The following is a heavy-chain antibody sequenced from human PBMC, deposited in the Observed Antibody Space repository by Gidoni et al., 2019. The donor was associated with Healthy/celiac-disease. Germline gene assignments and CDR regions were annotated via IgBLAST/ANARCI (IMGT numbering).Heavy chain of an antibody. D-gene: IGHD1-26*01. V-gene: IGHV1-46*01. CDR2: INPSGGST. CDR3: ARDRGNRADAFDI. J-gene: IGHJ3*02. Sequence: QVQLVQSGAEVKKPGASVKVSCKASGYTFTSYYMHWVRQAPGQGLEWMGIINPSGGSTSYAQKCQGRVTMTRDTSTSTVYMELSSLRSEDTAVYYCARDRGNRADAFDIWGQGTMVTVSS. CDR1: GYTFTSYY.